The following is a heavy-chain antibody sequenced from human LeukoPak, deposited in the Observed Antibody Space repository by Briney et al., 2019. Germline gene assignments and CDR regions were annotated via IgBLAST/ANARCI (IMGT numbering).Heavy chain of an antibody. Sequence: ASVKVSCKVSGYTLTELSMHWVRPAPGKGLEWMGGFDPEDGETIYAQKFQGRVTMTEDTSTDTAYMELSSLRSEDTAVYYCATLNKGTPEAPDYWGQGTLVTVSS. CDR3: ATLNKGTPEAPDY. D-gene: IGHD1-14*01. V-gene: IGHV1-24*01. CDR2: FDPEDGET. CDR1: GYTLTELS. J-gene: IGHJ4*02.